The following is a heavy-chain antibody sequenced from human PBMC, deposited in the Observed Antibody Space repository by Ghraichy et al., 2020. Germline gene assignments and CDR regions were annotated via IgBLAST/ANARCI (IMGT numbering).Heavy chain of an antibody. CDR3: ARDTPHYDFWSGPNNWFDP. CDR2: IKQDGSEK. V-gene: IGHV3-7*01. D-gene: IGHD3-3*01. Sequence: GGSLRLSCAASGFTFSSYWMSWVRQAPGKGLEWVANIKQDGSEKYYVDSVKGRFTISRDNAKNSLYLQMNSLRAEDTAVYYFARDTPHYDFWSGPNNWFDPWGQGTLVTVSS. CDR1: GFTFSSYW. J-gene: IGHJ5*02.